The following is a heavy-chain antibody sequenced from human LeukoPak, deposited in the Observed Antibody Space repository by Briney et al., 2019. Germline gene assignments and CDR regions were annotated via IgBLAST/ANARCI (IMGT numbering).Heavy chain of an antibody. J-gene: IGHJ6*02. CDR2: ISAYNGNT. D-gene: IGHD3-10*01. V-gene: IGHV1-18*01. CDR3: ARDYGITMVRGVPYYGMDV. Sequence: GASVKVSCKSSGYTFTSYGISWVRQAPGQGLEWMGCISAYNGNTNYAQKLQGRVTMTTDTSTSTAYMELRSLRSDDTAVYYCARDYGITMVRGVPYYGMDVWGQGTTVTVSS. CDR1: GYTFTSYG.